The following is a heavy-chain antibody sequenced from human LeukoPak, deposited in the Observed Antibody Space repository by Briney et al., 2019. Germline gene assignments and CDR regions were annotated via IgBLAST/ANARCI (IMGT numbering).Heavy chain of an antibody. CDR1: GGSISSYY. V-gene: IGHV4-59*01. CDR2: IYYSGST. CDR3: ARDLSWYGMDV. Sequence: PSETLSLTCTVSGGSISSYYWSWIRQPPGKGLEWTGYIYYSGSTNYNPSLKSRVTISVDTSKNQFSLKLSSVTAADSAVYYCARDLSWYGMDVWGQGTTVTVSS. J-gene: IGHJ6*02.